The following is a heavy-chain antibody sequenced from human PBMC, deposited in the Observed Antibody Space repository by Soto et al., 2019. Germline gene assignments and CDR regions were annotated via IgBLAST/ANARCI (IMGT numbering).Heavy chain of an antibody. CDR2: ISFDGSNK. CDR1: GFTFRSYG. CDR3: AKNVVPPSPDLYFDY. Sequence: HPGGSLRLSCVASGFTFRSYGMHWVRQASGKGLEWVAVISFDGSNKYYADSVKGRFTISRDNSKNTLYLQMDSLRAEDTAVYYCAKNVVPPSPDLYFDYWGQGTLVTVSS. V-gene: IGHV3-30*18. D-gene: IGHD3-16*01. J-gene: IGHJ4*02.